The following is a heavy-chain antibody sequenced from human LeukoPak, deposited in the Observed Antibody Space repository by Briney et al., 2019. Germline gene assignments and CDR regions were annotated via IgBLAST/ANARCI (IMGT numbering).Heavy chain of an antibody. CDR3: ARYYYDSSGHYYFDY. Sequence: PGGSLRLSCAASGFTFSDYYMSWIRQTPGKGLEWVSYISSSGSTIYYADSVKGRFTISRDNAKNSLYLKMNSLRAEDTAVYYCARYYYDSSGHYYFDYWGQGTLVTVSS. V-gene: IGHV3-11*04. J-gene: IGHJ4*02. CDR2: ISSSGSTI. D-gene: IGHD3-22*01. CDR1: GFTFSDYY.